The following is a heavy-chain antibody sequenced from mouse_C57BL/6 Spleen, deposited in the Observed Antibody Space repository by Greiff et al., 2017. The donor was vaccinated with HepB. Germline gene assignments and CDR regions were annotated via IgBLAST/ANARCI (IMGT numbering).Heavy chain of an antibody. CDR2: INPSSGYT. J-gene: IGHJ4*01. Sequence: VQLVESGAELAKPGASVKLSCKASGYTFPSYWMHWVKQRPGQGLEWIGYINPSSGYTKYNPKFKDKATLTADKASSTAYMPLSSLTDEYSSVYYCARDYGPYAMDFWGQGTSVTVSS. CDR3: ARDYGPYAMDF. V-gene: IGHV1-7*01. D-gene: IGHD1-1*01. CDR1: GYTFPSYW.